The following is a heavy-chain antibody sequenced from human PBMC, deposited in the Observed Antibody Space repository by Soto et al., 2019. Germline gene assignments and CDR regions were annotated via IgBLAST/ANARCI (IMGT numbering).Heavy chain of an antibody. CDR1: GFSLTTSGVG. CDR3: AYIVLRTVFGLVTTTAIYFDF. D-gene: IGHD3-3*01. J-gene: IGHJ4*02. CDR2: IYWDDDK. Sequence: QITLNESGPTQVKPRQTLTLTCTFSGFSLTTSGVGVGWIRQSPGKAPAWLALIYWDDDKRYSPSLKSRLIFTTDPSKNQLVLTMADLDPADTATYYCAYIVLRTVFGLVTTTAIYFDFWGQGTPVAVSS. V-gene: IGHV2-5*02.